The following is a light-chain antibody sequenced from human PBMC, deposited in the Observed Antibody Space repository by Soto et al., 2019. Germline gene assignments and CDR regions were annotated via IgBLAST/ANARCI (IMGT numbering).Light chain of an antibody. V-gene: IGLV2-8*01. CDR2: EVT. CDR1: SSDVGGYNY. CDR3: SSYAGSTPYV. Sequence: QSALTQPPSASGSPGQSVTISCTGTSSDVGGYNYVSWYQQHPGKAPKLMIYEVTKRPSGVPDRFSGSKSGNTVSLTVSGLQAEDEADYYCSSYAGSTPYVFGTGTKVTVL. J-gene: IGLJ1*01.